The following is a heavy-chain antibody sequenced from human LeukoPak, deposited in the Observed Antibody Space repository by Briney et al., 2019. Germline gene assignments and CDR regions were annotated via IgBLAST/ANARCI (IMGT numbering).Heavy chain of an antibody. CDR2: ISSSGSNI. D-gene: IGHD6-13*01. Sequence: GGSLRLSCAASGFTFSSYDMNWVRQAPGKGLEWVSYISSSGSNIYYADSVKGRFTISRDNAKNSLYLQMNSLRAEDTSAYYCAKDHSKQLLVGRGGGGYYYYIDIWGKGTTVTISS. CDR3: AKDHSKQLLVGRGGGGYYYYIDI. CDR1: GFTFSSYD. V-gene: IGHV3-48*03. J-gene: IGHJ6*03.